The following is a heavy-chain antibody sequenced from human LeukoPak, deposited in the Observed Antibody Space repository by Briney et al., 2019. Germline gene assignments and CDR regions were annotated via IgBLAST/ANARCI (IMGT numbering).Heavy chain of an antibody. CDR1: EYTFTGYY. J-gene: IGHJ4*02. CDR3: ARAEYYYDSSGLKGLPCDY. D-gene: IGHD3-22*01. Sequence: ASVKLSCKASEYTFTGYYMNWVRQAPGHGLEWMGWINPNSGGTNYAQKFQGRVTMTRDTSISTAYMELSGMRSDDTAVYYCARAEYYYDSSGLKGLPCDYWGQGTQVTVSS. V-gene: IGHV1-2*02. CDR2: INPNSGGT.